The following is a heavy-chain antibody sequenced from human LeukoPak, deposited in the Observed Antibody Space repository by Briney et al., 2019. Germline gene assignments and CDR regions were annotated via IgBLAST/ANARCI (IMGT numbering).Heavy chain of an antibody. V-gene: IGHV4-59*01. CDR3: ASGSSPLYFDY. Sequence: SETLSLTCTASGGSISSYRWSWIRQSPEKGLEWIGYIYYSGNTNYNPSLRSRVTISLDTSKNQFSLKVNSVTAADTAVYYCASGSSPLYFDYWGQGTLVTVSS. J-gene: IGHJ4*02. CDR2: IYYSGNT. CDR1: GGSISSYR. D-gene: IGHD6-6*01.